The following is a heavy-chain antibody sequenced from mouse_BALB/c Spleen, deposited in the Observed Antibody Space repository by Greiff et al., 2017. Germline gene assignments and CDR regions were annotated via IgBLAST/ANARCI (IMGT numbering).Heavy chain of an antibody. V-gene: IGHV1-87*01. CDR3: ANRGCWGFDY. J-gene: IGHJ3*01. D-gene: IGHD3-3*01. CDR1: GYSFTSYG. Sequence: QVQLQQSGTVLARPGASVKMSCKASGYSFTSYGMHWVKQRPGQGLEWIGSIYPGNGDTSYTQKFKDKVTLTVDKSSNTAYMQLSSPTSEDTAVYYCANRGCWGFDYWGQGTLVTVSS. CDR2: IYPGNGDT.